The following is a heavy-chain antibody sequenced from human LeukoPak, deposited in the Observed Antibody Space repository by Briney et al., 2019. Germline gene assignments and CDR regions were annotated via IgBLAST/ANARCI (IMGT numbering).Heavy chain of an antibody. Sequence: ASVKVSCKASGYTFTSYYMHWVRQAPGQELEWMGIINPSGGSTNYAQKFQGRVTMTRDTSTSTVYMELSSLRSEDTAVYYCAREVLAAAGIDYWGQGTLVTVSS. CDR2: INPSGGST. CDR3: AREVLAAAGIDY. V-gene: IGHV1-46*01. D-gene: IGHD6-13*01. J-gene: IGHJ4*02. CDR1: GYTFTSYY.